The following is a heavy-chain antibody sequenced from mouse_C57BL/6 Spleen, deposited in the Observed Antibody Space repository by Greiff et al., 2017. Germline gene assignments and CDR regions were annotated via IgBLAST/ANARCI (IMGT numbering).Heavy chain of an antibody. V-gene: IGHV1-80*01. CDR1: GYAFSSYW. J-gene: IGHJ1*03. D-gene: IGHD1-1*01. Sequence: QVQLQQSGAELVKPGASVKISCKASGYAFSSYWMNWVKQRPGKGLEWIGQIYPGDGDTNYNGKFKGKATLTADKSSSTAYMQLSSLTSEDSAVYFCARKGGIYYGSSSWYFDVWGTGTTVTVSS. CDR2: IYPGDGDT. CDR3: ARKGGIYYGSSSWYFDV.